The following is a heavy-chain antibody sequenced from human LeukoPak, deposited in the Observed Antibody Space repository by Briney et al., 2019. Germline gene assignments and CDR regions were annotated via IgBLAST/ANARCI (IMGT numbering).Heavy chain of an antibody. CDR3: ARSPINYYDSSGNFDY. CDR2: IIPILGIA. Sequence: SVKDSCKASGGTFSSYAISWVRQAPGQGLEWMGRIIPILGIANYAQKFQGRVTITADKSTSTAYMELSSLRSEDTAVYYCARSPINYYDSSGNFDYWGQGTLVTVSS. D-gene: IGHD3-22*01. J-gene: IGHJ4*02. CDR1: GGTFSSYA. V-gene: IGHV1-69*04.